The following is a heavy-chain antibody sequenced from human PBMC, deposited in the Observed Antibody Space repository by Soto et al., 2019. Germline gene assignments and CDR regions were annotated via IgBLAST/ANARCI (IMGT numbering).Heavy chain of an antibody. CDR2: IYYSGST. Sequence: SETLSLTCTVSGGSISSSSYYWGWIRQPPGKGLEWIGSIYYSGSTYYNPSLKSRVTISVDTSKNQFSLKLSSVTAADTAVYYCASYPAMYYYDSSGYRIDYWGQGTLVTVSS. CDR1: GGSISSSSYY. D-gene: IGHD3-22*01. CDR3: ASYPAMYYYDSSGYRIDY. J-gene: IGHJ4*02. V-gene: IGHV4-39*01.